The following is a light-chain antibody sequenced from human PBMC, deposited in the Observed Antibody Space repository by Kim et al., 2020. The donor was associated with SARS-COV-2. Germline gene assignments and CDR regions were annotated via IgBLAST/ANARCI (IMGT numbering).Light chain of an antibody. CDR1: MSNIGINF. V-gene: IGLV1-47*01. Sequence: GQRVTISCSGSMSNIGINFEYWYQHLPGAAPKLLVYRNHERPSGVPDRFSGSKSDTSASLAITGLRSADEADYYCASWDDGLNGPVFGGGTQLTVL. CDR2: RNH. CDR3: ASWDDGLNGPV. J-gene: IGLJ3*02.